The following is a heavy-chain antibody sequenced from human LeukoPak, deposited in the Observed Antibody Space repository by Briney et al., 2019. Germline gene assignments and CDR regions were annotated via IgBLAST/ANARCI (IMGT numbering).Heavy chain of an antibody. J-gene: IGHJ4*02. CDR2: ITSSGDGT. CDR3: AKDRPNYYGSNGHYYRRDGDY. D-gene: IGHD3-22*01. Sequence: GGSLRLSCEVSGFTFSSFSMSWVRQAPGKGPQWVSSITSSGDGTYYADSVKGRFTISRDNSENMLYPQMNSLRVEDTAVYFCAKDRPNYYGSNGHYYRRDGDYWGQGTLVTVSS. V-gene: IGHV3-23*01. CDR1: GFTFSSFS.